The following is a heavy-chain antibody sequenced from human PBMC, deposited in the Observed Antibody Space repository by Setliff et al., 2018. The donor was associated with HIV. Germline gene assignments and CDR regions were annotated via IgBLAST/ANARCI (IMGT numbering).Heavy chain of an antibody. CDR2: IHYNEKT. V-gene: IGHV4-39*01. D-gene: IGHD3-22*01. CDR1: GGSASNSRYY. Sequence: SETLSLTCTVSGGSASNSRYYWAWIRQPPGKGLEYIGSIHYNEKTYYNPSLKSRVTISIDTSKNQFSLNLTSVTAADTAVYYCASRVYYYDSNNFLREEGFDPWGPGTLGTVSS. CDR3: ASRVYYYDSNNFLREEGFDP. J-gene: IGHJ5*02.